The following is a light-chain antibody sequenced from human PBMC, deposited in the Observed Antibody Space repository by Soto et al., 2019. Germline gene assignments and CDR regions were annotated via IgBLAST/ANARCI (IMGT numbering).Light chain of an antibody. CDR2: DVS. CDR1: SSDVGGYNY. CDR3: SSYTSSSIPFYV. Sequence: QSVLTQPASVSGSPGQSITISCTGTSSDVGGYNYVSWYQQHPGKAPKLMIYDVSNRPSGVSNRFSGSKSGNTASLTISGLQAEDDADYYCSSYTSSSIPFYVFGTGTKLTVL. J-gene: IGLJ1*01. V-gene: IGLV2-14*01.